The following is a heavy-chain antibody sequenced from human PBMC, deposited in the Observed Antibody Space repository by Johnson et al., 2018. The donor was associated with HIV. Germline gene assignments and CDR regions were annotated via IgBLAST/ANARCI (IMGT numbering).Heavy chain of an antibody. D-gene: IGHD1-26*01. CDR3: AREGVSGSYYDAFDL. V-gene: IGHV3-30*03. CDR1: GFTVSSNY. J-gene: IGHJ3*01. Sequence: QVQLVESGGDLVQPGGSLRLSCAVSGFTVSSNYMSWVRRAPGKGLEWVAVISSDESNKYYADSVKGRFTISRDNSKNTLFLQMDSLRADDTAVYYCAREGVSGSYYDAFDLWGQGTMVTVSS. CDR2: ISSDESNK.